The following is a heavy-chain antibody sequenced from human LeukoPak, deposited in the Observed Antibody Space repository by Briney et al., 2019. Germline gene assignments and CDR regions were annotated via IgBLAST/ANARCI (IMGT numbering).Heavy chain of an antibody. J-gene: IGHJ5*02. CDR1: DGSISSADYY. Sequence: SETLSLTCTVSDGSISSADYYWSWIRQSAGKGLEYIGRIYAGGITNFNPSLKSRVTISVDTSKNQFSLKLSSVTAADTAVYYCARGEDYDFWSGYYPNWFDPWGQGTLVTVSS. CDR3: ARGEDYDFWSGYYPNWFDP. D-gene: IGHD3-3*01. V-gene: IGHV4-61*02. CDR2: IYAGGIT.